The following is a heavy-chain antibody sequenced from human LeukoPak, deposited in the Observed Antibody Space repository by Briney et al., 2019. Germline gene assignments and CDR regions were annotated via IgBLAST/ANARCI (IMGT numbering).Heavy chain of an antibody. CDR3: AKASFGYSYGYAADWFDP. CDR2: IYHSGST. Sequence: PSQTLSLTCAVSGGSISSSNWWSWVRQPPGKGLEWIGEIYHSGSTNYNPSLKSRVTISVDKSKNQFSLKLSSVTAADTAVYYCAKASFGYSYGYAADWFDPWGQGTLVTVSS. D-gene: IGHD5-18*01. J-gene: IGHJ5*02. CDR1: GGSISSSNW. V-gene: IGHV4-4*02.